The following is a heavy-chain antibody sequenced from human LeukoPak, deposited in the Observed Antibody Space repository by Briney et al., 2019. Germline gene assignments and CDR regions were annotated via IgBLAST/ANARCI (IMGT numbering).Heavy chain of an antibody. CDR1: GGSISSGGYY. D-gene: IGHD3-9*01. J-gene: IGHJ5*02. CDR3: ARRYYDILTGLSGFDP. Sequence: SETLSLTCTVSGGSISSGGYYWSWIRQHPGKGLEWIGYIYYSGSTYYNPSLKSRVTISVDTSKNQFSLKLSSVTAADTPVYYCARRYYDILTGLSGFDPWGQGTLVTVSS. CDR2: IYYSGST. V-gene: IGHV4-31*03.